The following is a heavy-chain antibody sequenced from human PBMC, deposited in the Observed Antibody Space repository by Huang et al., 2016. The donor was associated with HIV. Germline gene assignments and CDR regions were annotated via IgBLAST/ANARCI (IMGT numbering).Heavy chain of an antibody. J-gene: IGHJ4*02. D-gene: IGHD6-13*01. CDR1: GFILVSYN. Sequence: EVQLVESGGGLVKPGGSLILSCAASGFILVSYNMYWVSQTPGKGLQWVSSISPSSSFIEYADSVNGRFSISRDNAKNSLYLQMNNLRGEDTAVYYCARDRGQQLSPFDSWGQGTLVTVSS. CDR2: ISPSSSFI. CDR3: ARDRGQQLSPFDS. V-gene: IGHV3-21*01.